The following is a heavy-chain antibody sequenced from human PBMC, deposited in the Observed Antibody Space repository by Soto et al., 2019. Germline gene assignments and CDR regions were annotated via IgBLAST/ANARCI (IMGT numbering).Heavy chain of an antibody. Sequence: GGSLRLSCAASGLTFSSYAMSWVRQAPGKGLEWVSHISNSGRSTKYADSVKGRFTISRDNSKNTLYLQMNSLRAEDTAIYYCAKGALAYYDFWSWGQGTLVT. J-gene: IGHJ4*02. CDR1: GLTFSSYA. CDR2: ISNSGRST. D-gene: IGHD3-3*01. V-gene: IGHV3-23*01. CDR3: AKGALAYYDFWS.